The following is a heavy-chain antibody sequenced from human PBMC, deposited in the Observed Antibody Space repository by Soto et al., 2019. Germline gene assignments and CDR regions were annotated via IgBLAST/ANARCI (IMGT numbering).Heavy chain of an antibody. V-gene: IGHV3-23*01. D-gene: IGHD6-6*01. CDR3: AKFSPVGQQLAPFDY. CDR1: GFTFSDYA. CDR2: ISASGGST. Sequence: GGSLRLSCSASGFTFSDYARSWVRQAPGKGLEWVSAISASGGSTYYAVSAKGRFTISRDNSKTTLSLQMNSLRDEDTALYYCAKFSPVGQQLAPFDYWGLGTLVTVSS. J-gene: IGHJ4*02.